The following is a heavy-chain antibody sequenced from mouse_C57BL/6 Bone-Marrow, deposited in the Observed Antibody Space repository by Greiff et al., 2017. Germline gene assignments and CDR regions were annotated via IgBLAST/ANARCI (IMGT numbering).Heavy chain of an antibody. J-gene: IGHJ2*01. Sequence: VKLVESGPGLVQPSQSLSITCTVSGFSLTSYGVHWVRQSPGKGLEWLGVIWSGGSTAYNAAFISRLSISTDNSKSQVFFKMNSLQADETAIYYCARKGAYDYDEGDYFDYWGQGTTLTVSS. CDR1: GFSLTSYG. CDR3: ARKGAYDYDEGDYFDY. CDR2: IWSGGST. D-gene: IGHD2-4*01. V-gene: IGHV2-2*01.